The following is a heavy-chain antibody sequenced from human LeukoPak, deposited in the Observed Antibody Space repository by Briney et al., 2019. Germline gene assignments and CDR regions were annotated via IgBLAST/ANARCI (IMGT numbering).Heavy chain of an antibody. CDR3: ARENPHDYGDYPPPLGSGYGMDV. D-gene: IGHD4-17*01. Sequence: SETLSLTCTVSGGSISSYYWSWIRQPARKGLEWIGRIYTSGSTNYNPSLKSRVTMSVDTSKNQFSLKLSSVTAADTAVYYCARENPHDYGDYPPPLGSGYGMDVWGQGTTVTVSS. CDR2: IYTSGST. J-gene: IGHJ6*02. V-gene: IGHV4-4*07. CDR1: GGSISSYY.